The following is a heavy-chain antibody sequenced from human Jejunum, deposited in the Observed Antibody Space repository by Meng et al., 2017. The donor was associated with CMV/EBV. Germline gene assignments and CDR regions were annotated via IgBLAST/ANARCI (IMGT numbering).Heavy chain of an antibody. J-gene: IGHJ4*02. V-gene: IGHV2-5*02. CDR1: GCSLRTSGVR. CDR2: IFWDDDK. D-gene: IGHD3-16*02. CDR3: AHSDLFGGVVVPFDS. Sequence: GCSLRTSGVRVGWTRPPPGKALEWLALIFWDDDKRYSPSLKSRLTITKDASKNQVVLTLTNVDPADTATYFCAHSDLFGGVVVPFDSWGQGTLVTVSS.